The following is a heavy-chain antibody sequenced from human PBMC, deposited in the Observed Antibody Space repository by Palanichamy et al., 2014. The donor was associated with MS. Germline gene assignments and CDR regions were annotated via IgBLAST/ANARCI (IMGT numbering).Heavy chain of an antibody. J-gene: IGHJ4*02. Sequence: QITLKESGPTLVKPTQTLTLTCTFSGFSLSTSGVGCGLDPSVPRKGPWSGLHSFIWDDDKRYSPSLKSRLTITKDTSKNQVVLTMTNMDPVDTATYYCAHIPRGRLDFDYWGQGTLVTVSS. CDR2: FIWDDDK. CDR1: GFSLSTSGVG. D-gene: IGHD5-12*01. CDR3: AHIPRGRLDFDY. V-gene: IGHV2-5*02.